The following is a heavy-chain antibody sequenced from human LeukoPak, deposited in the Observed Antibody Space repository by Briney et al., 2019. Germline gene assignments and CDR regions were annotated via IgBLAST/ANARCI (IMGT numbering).Heavy chain of an antibody. CDR1: GGSVSGGSYY. J-gene: IGHJ3*02. CDR3: ARDLAESDAFDI. Sequence: SETLSLTCTVSGGSVSGGSYYWSWIRQPPGKGLERIGHIHYSGNTNYNPSLKSRITISVDTSKNQFSLKLKSVTAADTAVYYCARDLAESDAFDIWGQGTMVTVSS. D-gene: IGHD2-21*01. CDR2: IHYSGNT. V-gene: IGHV4-61*01.